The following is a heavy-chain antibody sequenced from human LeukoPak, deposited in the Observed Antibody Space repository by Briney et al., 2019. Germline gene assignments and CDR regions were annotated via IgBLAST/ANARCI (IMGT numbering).Heavy chain of an antibody. V-gene: IGHV1-69*06. Sequence: GASVKVSCKASGGTFSSYAISWVRQAPGQGLEWVGGIIPIFGTANYAQKFQGRVTITADKSTSTAYMELSSLRSEDTAVYYCARNRRRGDTAMALDYYFDYWGQGTLVTVSS. CDR3: ARNRRRGDTAMALDYYFDY. CDR1: GGTFSSYA. D-gene: IGHD5-18*01. CDR2: IIPIFGTA. J-gene: IGHJ4*02.